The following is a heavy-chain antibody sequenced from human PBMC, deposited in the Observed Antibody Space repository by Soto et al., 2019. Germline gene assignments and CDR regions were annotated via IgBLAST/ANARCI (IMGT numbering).Heavy chain of an antibody. Sequence: SGPTLVNPTQTLTLTCTFSGFSLSTSGMCVSWIRQPPGKALEWLARIDWDDDKYYSTSLKTRLTISKDTSKNQVVLTMTNMDPVDTATYYCARMLRRVVAATSHYYYMDVWGKGTTVTVSS. CDR2: IDWDDDK. CDR3: ARMLRRVVAATSHYYYMDV. V-gene: IGHV2-70*11. CDR1: GFSLSTSGMC. D-gene: IGHD2-15*01. J-gene: IGHJ6*03.